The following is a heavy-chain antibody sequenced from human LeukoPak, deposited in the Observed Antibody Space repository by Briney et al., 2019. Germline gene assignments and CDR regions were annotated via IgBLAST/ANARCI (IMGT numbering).Heavy chain of an antibody. CDR3: AKLAGYGSSAWFSDLQNYYFDY. D-gene: IGHD3-22*01. CDR1: GFTFSSYA. J-gene: IGHJ4*02. Sequence: GGSLRLSCAASGFTFSSYAMSWVRQAPGKGLEWVSAISGSGGSTYYADSVKGRFTISRDNSKNTLYLQMNSLRAEDTAVYYCAKLAGYGSSAWFSDLQNYYFDYWGQGTLVTVSS. V-gene: IGHV3-23*01. CDR2: ISGSGGST.